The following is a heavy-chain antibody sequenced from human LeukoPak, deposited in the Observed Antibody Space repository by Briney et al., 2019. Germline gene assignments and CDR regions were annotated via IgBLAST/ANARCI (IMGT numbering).Heavy chain of an antibody. CDR3: AKDLRGYDMDFDY. CDR2: ISGSGIST. D-gene: IGHD5-12*01. V-gene: IGHV3-23*01. CDR1: GFTFSNFA. J-gene: IGHJ4*02. Sequence: GGSLRLSCAAFGFTFSNFAMSWVRQAPGKGLEWVSSISGSGISTYYADSLKGRFTISRDNFKNTLFLQLNSLRAEDTAVYYCAKDLRGYDMDFDYWGQGTLVTVSS.